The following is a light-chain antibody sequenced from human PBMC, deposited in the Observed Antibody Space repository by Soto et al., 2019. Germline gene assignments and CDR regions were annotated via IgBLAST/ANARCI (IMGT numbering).Light chain of an antibody. V-gene: IGKV1-9*01. CDR3: QQLNSYPPT. CDR1: QGISSY. CDR2: AAS. J-gene: IGKJ5*01. Sequence: DIQLNQSASFLSASVGDRVTITCRASQGISSYLAWYQQKPGKAPKLLIYAASTLQSGVPSRFSVSGSGTEFTLTISRLKTEDFATYDCQQLNSYPPTFGGGTRLEIK.